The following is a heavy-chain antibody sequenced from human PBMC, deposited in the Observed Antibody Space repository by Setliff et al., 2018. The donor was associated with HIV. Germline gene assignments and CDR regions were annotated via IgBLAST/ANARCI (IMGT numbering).Heavy chain of an antibody. D-gene: IGHD1-26*01. Sequence: LRLSCAASGFTFYIYEMNWVRQAPGKGLEWVSYISGSYTTYYADSVKGRFTISRDNAEGSLYLQMNNLRAEDSAVYYCARLPNPKERSFWRVPFDLWGQGTMVTVSS. V-gene: IGHV3-48*03. CDR3: ARLPNPKERSFWRVPFDL. CDR1: GFTFYIYE. CDR2: ISGSYTT. J-gene: IGHJ3*01.